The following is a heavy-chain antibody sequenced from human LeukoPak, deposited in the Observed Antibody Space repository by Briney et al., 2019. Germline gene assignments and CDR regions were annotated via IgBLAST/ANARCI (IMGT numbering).Heavy chain of an antibody. CDR2: ISYDGSNK. J-gene: IGHJ4*02. Sequence: GRSLRLSCAASGFTFSSYGMHWVRQAPGKGLEWVAVISYDGSNKYYADSVKGRISISRDNSKNTLYLQMNSLRAEDTAVYYCARDGRRDTAMVDWGQGTLVTVSS. CDR3: ARDGRRDTAMVD. CDR1: GFTFSSYG. D-gene: IGHD5-18*01. V-gene: IGHV3-30*03.